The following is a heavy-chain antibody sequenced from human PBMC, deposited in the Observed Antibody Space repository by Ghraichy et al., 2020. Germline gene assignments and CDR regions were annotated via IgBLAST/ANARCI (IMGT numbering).Heavy chain of an antibody. CDR3: ARERARGGGWFDP. J-gene: IGHJ5*02. CDR2: INPNSGGT. V-gene: IGHV1-2*06. Sequence: ASVKVSCKASGYTFTGYYMHWVRQAPGQGLEWMGRINPNSGGTNYAQKFQGRVTMTRDMSTSTAYMELSRLRSDDTAVYYCARERARGGGWFDPWGQGTLVTVSS. CDR1: GYTFTGYY. D-gene: IGHD3-16*01.